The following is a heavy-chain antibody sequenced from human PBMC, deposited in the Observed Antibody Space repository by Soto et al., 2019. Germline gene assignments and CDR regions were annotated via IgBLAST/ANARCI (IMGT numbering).Heavy chain of an antibody. CDR3: ARGEIGYCSSTSCDQFDS. Sequence: QVQLVQSGAEVKKPGASVKVSCKASGYTFTSYDINWVRQATGQGLEWMGWMNPNSGNTGYAQKCQGRVTMTRITSISTAYMELSSLRSEDRAVYYCARGEIGYCSSTSCDQFDSWGQGTLVTVSS. V-gene: IGHV1-8*01. CDR1: GYTFTSYD. CDR2: MNPNSGNT. D-gene: IGHD2-2*01. J-gene: IGHJ5*01.